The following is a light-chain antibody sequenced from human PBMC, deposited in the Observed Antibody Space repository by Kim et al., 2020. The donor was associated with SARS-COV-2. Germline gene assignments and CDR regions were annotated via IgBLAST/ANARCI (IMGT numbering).Light chain of an antibody. J-gene: IGLJ2*01. V-gene: IGLV3-19*01. CDR1: SLRSYY. Sequence: GQTVRITGQGDSLRSYYASWYQKKPGQAPVLGIYGKNNRPSGIPDRFSGSSSGNTASLTIAGAQAEDEADYYCNSRDSSGNHPVVFGGGTKLAVL. CDR3: NSRDSSGNHPVV. CDR2: GKN.